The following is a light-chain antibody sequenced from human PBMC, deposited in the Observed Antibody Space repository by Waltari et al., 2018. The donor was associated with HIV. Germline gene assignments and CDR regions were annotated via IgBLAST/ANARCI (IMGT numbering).Light chain of an antibody. CDR2: GAS. J-gene: IGKJ3*01. CDR3: QQYGSSPEFT. CDR1: QSVSSSY. V-gene: IGKV3-20*01. Sequence: EIVLTQSPGTLSLSPGDRATLSCRASQSVSSSYLAGYQQKPGQAPRLLIYGASSMATGIPDRFSGSGSGTDFTLTISRLEPEDFAVYYCQQYGSSPEFTFGPGTKVDIK.